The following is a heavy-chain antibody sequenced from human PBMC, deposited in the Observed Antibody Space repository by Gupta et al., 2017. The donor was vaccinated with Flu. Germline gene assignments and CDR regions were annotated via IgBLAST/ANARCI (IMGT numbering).Heavy chain of an antibody. V-gene: IGHV4-59*11. CDR1: GASRTGHS. Sequence: QVHLPESCPGLVKPSETLSPRCNVSGASRTGHSCSSFRQSSGKGLGWIAYISHSGSTNYNPSLKSRVAIFIDASRKQFALQLRSVTAADTALYFCARSPHSSRRYADAFDIWGQGTMVTVSS. CDR3: ARSPHSSRRYADAFDI. J-gene: IGHJ3*02. D-gene: IGHD6-13*01. CDR2: ISHSGST.